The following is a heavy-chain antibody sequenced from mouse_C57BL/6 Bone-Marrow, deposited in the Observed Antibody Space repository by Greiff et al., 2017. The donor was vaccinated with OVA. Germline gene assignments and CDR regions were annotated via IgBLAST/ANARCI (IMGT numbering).Heavy chain of an antibody. J-gene: IGHJ3*01. D-gene: IGHD1-1*01. CDR3: TTGYYYGSAWFAY. CDR1: GFNIKDDY. V-gene: IGHV14-4*01. Sequence: EVKLMESGAELVRPGASVKLSCTASGFNIKDDYMHWVKQRPEQGLEWIGWIDPENGDTEYASKFQGKATITADTSSNTAYLQLSSLTSEDTAVYYCTTGYYYGSAWFAYWGQGTLVTVSA. CDR2: IDPENGDT.